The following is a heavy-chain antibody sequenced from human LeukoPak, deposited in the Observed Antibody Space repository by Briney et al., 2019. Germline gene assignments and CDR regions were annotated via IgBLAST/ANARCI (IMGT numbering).Heavy chain of an antibody. J-gene: IGHJ3*02. Sequence: GASVTVSCTASGYSVSSYGVTWVRQARGQGLEWMGWISAYNGNTNYAQKVQGRVTLTTDTATSTAYMELCSLISAGTAVYNSAVCKTYGEGAFDIWGQGTMVTVSS. CDR3: AVCKTYGEGAFDI. D-gene: IGHD3-10*01. CDR2: ISAYNGNT. CDR1: GYSVSSYG. V-gene: IGHV1-18*01.